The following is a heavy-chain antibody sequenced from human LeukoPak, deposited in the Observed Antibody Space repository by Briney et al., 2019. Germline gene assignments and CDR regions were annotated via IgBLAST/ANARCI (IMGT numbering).Heavy chain of an antibody. D-gene: IGHD5-12*01. CDR1: GGSISSYY. CDR2: IYYSGST. V-gene: IGHV4-59*01. CDR3: ARFTGYDWESSYDY. Sequence: PSETLSLTCTVSGGSISSYYWSWIRQPPGKGLEWIGYIYYSGSTNYNPSLKSRVTISVDTSKNQFSLKLSSVTAADTAVYYCARFTGYDWESSYDYWGQGTLVTVSS. J-gene: IGHJ4*02.